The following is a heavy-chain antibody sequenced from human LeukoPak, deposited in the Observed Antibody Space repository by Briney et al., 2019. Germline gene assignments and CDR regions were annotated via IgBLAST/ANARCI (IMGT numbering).Heavy chain of an antibody. V-gene: IGHV3-23*01. Sequence: PGGSLRLSCAASGFTFSTYAMTWVRQAPGKGLEWVSSITGSGERTYYADSVKGRFTISRDNSNNMVYLQMNSLRGEDTAVFYCAKNSAYDRSLGYYYYYMDVWGKGTTVTVSS. D-gene: IGHD5-12*01. CDR1: GFTFSTYA. J-gene: IGHJ6*03. CDR3: AKNSAYDRSLGYYYYYMDV. CDR2: ITGSGERT.